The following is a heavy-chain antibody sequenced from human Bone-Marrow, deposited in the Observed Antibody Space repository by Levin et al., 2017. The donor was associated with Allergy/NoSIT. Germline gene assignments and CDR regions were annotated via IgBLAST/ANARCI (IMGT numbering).Heavy chain of an antibody. Sequence: SCAASGFTFSSYWMSWVRQAPGKGLEWVANIKQDGSEKYYVDSVKGRFTISRDNAKNSLYLQMNSLRAEDTAAYYCARDVWNSPRDYYGMDVWGQGTTVTVSS. CDR2: IKQDGSEK. CDR3: ARDVWNSPRDYYGMDV. D-gene: IGHD1-7*01. J-gene: IGHJ6*02. CDR1: GFTFSSYW. V-gene: IGHV3-7*01.